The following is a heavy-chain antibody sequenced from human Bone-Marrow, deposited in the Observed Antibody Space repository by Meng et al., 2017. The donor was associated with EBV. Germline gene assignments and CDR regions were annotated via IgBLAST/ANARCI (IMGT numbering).Heavy chain of an antibody. D-gene: IGHD3-10*01. CDR1: GGTFNSDA. CDR3: ASESGRGFTPDY. V-gene: IGHV1-69*01. CDR2: LIPMSGAP. J-gene: IGHJ4*02. Sequence: QVRVVRVGAEVKKPGSSVKVSCWTSGGTFNSDAVSWVRQAPGQGLEWMGGLIPMSGAPHYAQKFQGRVTITADESTSTHYMDLSNLRSDDTAMYYCASESGRGFTPDYWGQGTLVTVSS.